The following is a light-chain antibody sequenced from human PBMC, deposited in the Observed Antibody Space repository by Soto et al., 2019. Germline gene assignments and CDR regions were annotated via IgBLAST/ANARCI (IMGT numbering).Light chain of an antibody. J-gene: IGKJ1*01. V-gene: IGKV2-30*01. CDR2: QVS. CDR1: QSLVFSDGNTY. CDR3: MQGTHWPRT. Sequence: DVVMTQSPLSLPVILGQPASISCTSSQSLVFSDGNTYLSWFQQRPGQSPRRLIYQVSNRDSGVPDRFSGSGSDTDFTLQISRVETEDVGVYYCMQGTHWPRTFGHGTKVEIK.